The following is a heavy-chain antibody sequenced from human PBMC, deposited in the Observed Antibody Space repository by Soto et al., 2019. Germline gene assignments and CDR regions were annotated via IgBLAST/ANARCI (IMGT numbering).Heavy chain of an antibody. CDR1: GDSVTSGSHY. CDR3: ATVPVEMARMGFYYSSGVDV. D-gene: IGHD5-12*01. J-gene: IGHJ6*02. CDR2: IFYSENT. V-gene: IGHV4-61*01. Sequence: QVQLQESGPGLVKPSETLSLTCTVSGDSVTSGSHYWSWIRQPPGKVLEYIGYIFYSENTSYHPFLKSRVTISVDTSKNQFSLKLSAVTAADTALYYCATVPVEMARMGFYYSSGVDVWGQGTTVTVSS.